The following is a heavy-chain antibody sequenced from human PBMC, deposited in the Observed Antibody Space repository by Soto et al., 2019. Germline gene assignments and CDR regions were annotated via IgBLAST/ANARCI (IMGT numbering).Heavy chain of an antibody. V-gene: IGHV6-1*01. D-gene: IGHD1-1*01. CDR3: ARTNNWAFDY. CDR2: TYYRSKWYN. J-gene: IGHJ4*02. CDR1: GDSISSNSVG. Sequence: QVQLQQSGPGLVKPSQTLSLTCAISGDSISSNSVGWHWIRQSPSRGLEWLGRTYYRSKWYNDYEVSVKSRITINPDTSKNQFSLQLNSVTPEDTAVYYRARTNNWAFDYWGQGTQVTVSS.